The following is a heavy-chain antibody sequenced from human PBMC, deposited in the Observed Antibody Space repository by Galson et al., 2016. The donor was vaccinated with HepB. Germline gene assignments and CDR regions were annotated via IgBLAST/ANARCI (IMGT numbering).Heavy chain of an antibody. CDR2: TYYRSKWYN. J-gene: IGHJ6*02. CDR1: GDSVSSNGAA. D-gene: IGHD2-2*01. CDR3: ASFVTSGYYGIDA. Sequence: CAISGDSVSSNGAAWNWIRQSPSRGLKWLGRTYYRSKWYNDYAVSVRSRITINPDTSKNQFSLQLNSVTPEDTAVYYCASFVTSGYYGIDAWGQGTTVTVSS. V-gene: IGHV6-1*01.